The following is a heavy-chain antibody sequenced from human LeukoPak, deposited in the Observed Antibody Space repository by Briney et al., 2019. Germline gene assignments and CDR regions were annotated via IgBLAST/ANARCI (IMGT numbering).Heavy chain of an antibody. D-gene: IGHD3-22*01. CDR2: ISGSGGST. J-gene: IGHJ5*01. CDR1: GFTFSSFD. V-gene: IGHV3-23*01. Sequence: PGGSLRLSCAASGFTFSSFDMTWVRQAPGKGLEWVSTISGSGGSTYYADSVKGRFTISRDNSKNTLYLQVNSLRAEDTAIYYCAKDRPNYYGNNGHYYRRDGDSWGQGTLVTVSS. CDR3: AKDRPNYYGNNGHYYRRDGDS.